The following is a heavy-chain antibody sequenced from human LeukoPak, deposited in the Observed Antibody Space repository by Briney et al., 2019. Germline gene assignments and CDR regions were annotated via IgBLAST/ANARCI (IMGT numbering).Heavy chain of an antibody. CDR3: ARDFMYNVNCAGC. D-gene: IGHD1-14*01. CDR2: VNTDGCRT. J-gene: IGHJ4*02. Sequence: PGGSLRLSCSASGFIFSSYWMHWVRHAPGRGLAWVSRVNTDGCRTSYPDSAKGRFTIFRDNAKKSLYLQIDRLNGGDSAGDFFARDFMYNVNCAGCWGQGTLDSVSS. CDR1: GFIFSSYW. V-gene: IGHV3-74*01.